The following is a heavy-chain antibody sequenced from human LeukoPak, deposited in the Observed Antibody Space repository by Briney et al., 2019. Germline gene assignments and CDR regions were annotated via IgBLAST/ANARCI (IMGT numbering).Heavy chain of an antibody. D-gene: IGHD6-19*01. J-gene: IGHJ4*02. V-gene: IGHV3-30*04. CDR1: GFTLGSYA. Sequence: PGRSMRLAWAAAGFTLGSYAVHWVRQAAGRGLEWVAVISYDGSNKYYADSVKGRFTISRDNSKNTLYLQMNSLRAEDTAVYYCASHSSGWYYWGQGTLVTVSS. CDR2: ISYDGSNK. CDR3: ASHSSGWYY.